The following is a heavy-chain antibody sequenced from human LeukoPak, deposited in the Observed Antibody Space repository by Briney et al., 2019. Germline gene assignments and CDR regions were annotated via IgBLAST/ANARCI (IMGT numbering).Heavy chain of an antibody. CDR2: ISAYNGNT. CDR1: GYTFTSYG. V-gene: IGHV1-18*01. D-gene: IGHD2-2*01. Sequence: ASVKVSCKASGYTFTSYGISWVRQAPGQGLEWMGWISAYNGNTNYAQKLQGRVTMTTDTYTSTAYMELRSLRSDDTAVYYCARGGRYCSSTSCQVWGQGTMVTVSS. CDR3: ARGGRYCSSTSCQV. J-gene: IGHJ3*01.